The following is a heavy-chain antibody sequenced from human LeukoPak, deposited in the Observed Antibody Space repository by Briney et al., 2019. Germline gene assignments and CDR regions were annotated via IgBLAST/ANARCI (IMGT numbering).Heavy chain of an antibody. J-gene: IGHJ4*02. Sequence: GGSLRLSCTASGFTFSSFWMAWVRQAPGKGLQWVANIKQDGSATNYVDSVKGRFTISRDNAKNSLYLQMNSLRAEDTALYYCARDQGGAVDSWGQGTLVTVSS. V-gene: IGHV3-7*04. D-gene: IGHD2-21*01. CDR1: GFTFSSFW. CDR2: IKQDGSAT. CDR3: ARDQGGAVDS.